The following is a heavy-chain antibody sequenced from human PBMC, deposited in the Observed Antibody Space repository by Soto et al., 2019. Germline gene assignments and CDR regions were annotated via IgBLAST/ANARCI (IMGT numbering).Heavy chain of an antibody. J-gene: IGHJ3*02. V-gene: IGHV1-69*01. CDR2: IIPIFGTA. D-gene: IGHD3-22*01. CDR1: GGTFSSYA. Sequence: QVQLVQSGAEVKKPGSSVKVSCKASGGTFSSYAISWVRQAPGQGLEWMGGIIPIFGTANYAQKFQGRVTITADESTSTDYMELSSLRSEDTAVYYCARSYTVVVMGAFDIWGQGTMVTVSS. CDR3: ARSYTVVVMGAFDI.